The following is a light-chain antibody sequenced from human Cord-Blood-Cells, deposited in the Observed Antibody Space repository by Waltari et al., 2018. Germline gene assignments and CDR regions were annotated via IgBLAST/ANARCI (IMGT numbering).Light chain of an antibody. CDR3: QQYNNWPQT. V-gene: IGKV3-15*01. Sequence: EIVMTQSPATLSVSPGESATLSCRPSQSVSSNLALYHQKPGQAPRHLIYGASTRATGIPARFSGSGSGTEFTLTISSLQSEDFAVYYCQQYNNWPQTFGQGTKVEIK. J-gene: IGKJ1*01. CDR1: QSVSSN. CDR2: GAS.